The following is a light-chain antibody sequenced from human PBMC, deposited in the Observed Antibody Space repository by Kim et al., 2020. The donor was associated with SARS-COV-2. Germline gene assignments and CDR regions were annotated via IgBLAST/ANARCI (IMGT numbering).Light chain of an antibody. CDR1: QSVISNY. CDR2: GAS. J-gene: IGKJ1*01. CDR3: QQYSTSPHT. Sequence: VLTHSPGTLSLSPGERATLSCRASQSVISNYVAWYQQQPGQAPRLLIYGASNRATGIPDRFSCSGSGTDFTLTIRRLEPEDFAVYYCQQYSTSPHTFGRGTKVDIK. V-gene: IGKV3-20*01.